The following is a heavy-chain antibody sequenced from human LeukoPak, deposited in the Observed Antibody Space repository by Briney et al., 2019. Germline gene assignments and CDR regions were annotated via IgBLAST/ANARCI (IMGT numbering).Heavy chain of an antibody. Sequence: ASVKVSCKASGYTFISNGNYGINWVRQAPGQGLEWMGWISVHNGEIRYAQKFQGRVDMTTDTSTSTGYMELRSLRSDDTAVYFCARPSFQYCSGDRPCFFDHWGQGTLVTVSS. CDR2: ISVHNGEI. D-gene: IGHD2-15*01. CDR1: GYTFISNGNYG. CDR3: ARPSFQYCSGDRPCFFDH. V-gene: IGHV1-18*01. J-gene: IGHJ4*02.